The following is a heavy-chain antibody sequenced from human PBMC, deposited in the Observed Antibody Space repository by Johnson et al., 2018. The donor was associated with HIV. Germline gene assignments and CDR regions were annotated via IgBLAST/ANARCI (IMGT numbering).Heavy chain of an antibody. J-gene: IGHJ3*02. CDR2: ISSNGVGT. Sequence: QVQLVESGGGLVQPGGSLRLSCAASGFTFSSYAMHWVRQAPGKGLEYVSAISSNGVGTYYADSVKGRFTISRDNSKNTLYLQMNSLTAEDTALYYCARDPTTQNSRLAGDFGAFDIWGQGTMVTVSS. D-gene: IGHD7-27*01. CDR1: GFTFSSYA. CDR3: ARDPTTQNSRLAGDFGAFDI. V-gene: IGHV3-64*04.